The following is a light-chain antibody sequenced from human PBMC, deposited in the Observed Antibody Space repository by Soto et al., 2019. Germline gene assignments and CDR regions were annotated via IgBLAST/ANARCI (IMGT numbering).Light chain of an antibody. CDR2: GNS. V-gene: IGLV1-40*01. CDR1: SSNIGAGYD. CDR3: QSYDSSLSGVV. J-gene: IGLJ2*01. Sequence: QPVLTQPPSVSGAPGQRVTISCTGSSSNIGAGYDVHWYQQLPGTAPKLLIYGNSNRPSGVPDRFSRSKSGTSASLAITVLKAEDEDYYYCQSYDSSLSGVVFGGGTKVTVL.